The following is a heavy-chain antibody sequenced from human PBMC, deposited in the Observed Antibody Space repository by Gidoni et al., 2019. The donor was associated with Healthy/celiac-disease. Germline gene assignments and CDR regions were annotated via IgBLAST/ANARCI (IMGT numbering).Heavy chain of an antibody. CDR1: GGTFSRYA. V-gene: IGHV1-69*01. D-gene: IGHD1-7*01. CDR3: AREATNWNYELGFDY. Sequence: QVQLVQSGAEVKKPGSAVKVSCKASGGTFSRYAISWVRQAPGQGLEWMGGIIPIYGTANYAQKFQGRVTITADESTRTAYMELSTLRYEDTAVYYCAREATNWNYELGFDYWGQGTMVTVSS. J-gene: IGHJ4*02. CDR2: IIPIYGTA.